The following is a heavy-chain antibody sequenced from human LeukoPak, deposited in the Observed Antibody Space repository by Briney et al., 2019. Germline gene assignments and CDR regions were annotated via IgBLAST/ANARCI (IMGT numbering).Heavy chain of an antibody. D-gene: IGHD3-16*02. CDR1: GFTFSSYW. CDR3: ARGTIWGSYRPPSFDY. V-gene: IGHV3-7*01. J-gene: IGHJ4*02. Sequence: GGSLRLSCAASGFTFSSYWMSWVRQAPGKGLEWVANIKQDGSEEYYVDSVKGRFTISRDNAKNSLYLQMNSLRAEDTAVYYCARGTIWGSYRPPSFDYWGQGTLVTVSS. CDR2: IKQDGSEE.